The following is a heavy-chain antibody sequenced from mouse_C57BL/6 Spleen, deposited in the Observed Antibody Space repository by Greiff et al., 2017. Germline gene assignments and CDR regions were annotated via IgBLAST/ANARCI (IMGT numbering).Heavy chain of an antibody. CDR1: GYTFTDYE. J-gene: IGHJ2*01. Sequence: QVQLQQSGAELVRPGASVTLSCKASGYTFTDYEMHWVKQTPVHGLEWIGAIDPETGGTAYNQKFKGKAILTADKSSSTAYMELRSLTSEDSAVYYCTRPGPYYFDYWGQGTTLTVSS. CDR3: TRPGPYYFDY. V-gene: IGHV1-15*01. CDR2: IDPETGGT.